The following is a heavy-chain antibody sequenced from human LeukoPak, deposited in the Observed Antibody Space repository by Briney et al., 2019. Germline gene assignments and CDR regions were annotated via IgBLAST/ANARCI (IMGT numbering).Heavy chain of an antibody. V-gene: IGHV1-2*02. Sequence: ASVKVSCXASGYTFTGYYMHWVRQAPGQGLEWMGWINPNSGGTNYAQKFQGRVTMTRDTSISTAFMELSRLRSDDTAVYYCARASYYYDSSGYYYPGDYWGQGTLVTVSS. CDR2: INPNSGGT. J-gene: IGHJ4*02. D-gene: IGHD3-22*01. CDR1: GYTFTGYY. CDR3: ARASYYYDSSGYYYPGDY.